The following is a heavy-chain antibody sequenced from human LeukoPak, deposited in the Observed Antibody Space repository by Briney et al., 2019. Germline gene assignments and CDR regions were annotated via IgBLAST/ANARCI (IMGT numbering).Heavy chain of an antibody. CDR3: ARVKVFRFDY. CDR2: IYYSGST. J-gene: IGHJ4*02. CDR1: GGSISSYY. Sequence: PSETLSLTCTVSGGSISSYYWSWIRQPPGKGLEWIGYIYYSGSTNYNPSLKSRVTISVDTSKNQISLKLSSVTAADTAVYYCARVKVFRFDYWGQGTLVTVSS. D-gene: IGHD1-14*01. V-gene: IGHV4-59*01.